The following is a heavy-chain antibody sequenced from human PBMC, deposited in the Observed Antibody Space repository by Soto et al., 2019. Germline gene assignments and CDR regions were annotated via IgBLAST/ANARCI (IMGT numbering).Heavy chain of an antibody. CDR2: ISYDGSNK. Sequence: GGSLRLSCAASGFTFSSYGMHWVRQAPGKGLEWVAVISYDGSNKYYADSVKGRFTISRDNSKNTLYLQMNSLRAEDTAVYYCELGYCSSTSCYAFDYWGQGT. J-gene: IGHJ4*02. D-gene: IGHD2-2*01. CDR3: ELGYCSSTSCYAFDY. V-gene: IGHV3-30*03. CDR1: GFTFSSYG.